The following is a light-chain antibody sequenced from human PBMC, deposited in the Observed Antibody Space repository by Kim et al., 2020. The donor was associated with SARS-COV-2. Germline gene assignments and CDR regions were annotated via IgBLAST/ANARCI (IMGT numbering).Light chain of an antibody. CDR2: RNN. CDR3: AAWDDSLSGPEM. V-gene: IGLV1-47*01. Sequence: ELTQPPSASGTPGQRVTISCSGSSSNIGSNYVYWYQQLPGTAPKLLIYRNNQRPSGVPDRFSGSKSGTSASLAISGLRSEDEADYYCAAWDDSLSGPEMFGGGTQLTVL. J-gene: IGLJ3*02. CDR1: SSNIGSNY.